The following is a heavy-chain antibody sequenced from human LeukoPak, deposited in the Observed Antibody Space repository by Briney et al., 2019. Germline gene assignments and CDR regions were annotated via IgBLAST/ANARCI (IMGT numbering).Heavy chain of an antibody. Sequence: SETLSLTCTVSGGSISSSSYYCGWIRQPPGKGLEWIGSIYYSGSTYYNPSLKSRVTISVDTSKNQFSLKLSSVTAADTAVYYCAATYYDYVWGRFEEYYYYMDVWGKGTTVTVSS. CDR3: AATYYDYVWGRFEEYYYYMDV. CDR2: IYYSGST. V-gene: IGHV4-39*01. CDR1: GGSISSSSYY. J-gene: IGHJ6*03. D-gene: IGHD3-16*01.